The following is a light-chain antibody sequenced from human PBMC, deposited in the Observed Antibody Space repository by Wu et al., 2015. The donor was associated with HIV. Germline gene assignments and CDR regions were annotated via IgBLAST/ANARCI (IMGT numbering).Light chain of an antibody. CDR1: QAISSS. Sequence: DIQLTQSPSFLSASVGDKVTIACRASQAISSSLAWYQQKPGKAPKLQIYGASTLQSGVPSRFSGSGSGTEFTLTISSLQPEDFATYYCQQLYSFGQGTKLDIK. CDR3: QQLYS. CDR2: GAS. V-gene: IGKV1-9*01. J-gene: IGKJ2*01.